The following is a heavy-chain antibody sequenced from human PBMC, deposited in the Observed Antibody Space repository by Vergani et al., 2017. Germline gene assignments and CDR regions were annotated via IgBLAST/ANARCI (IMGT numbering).Heavy chain of an antibody. CDR3: AKHFRGWGIDY. V-gene: IGHV3-30*02. Sequence: QVQLVESGGGVVKRGGSLRLSCATSGFTLSNYDMQWISQGPGKGLEFVAFIQFVGSNQYYADSVKGRFTLSRDFSKNTLYLQMNSLRTDDTATYYCAKHFRGWGIDYWGQGTQVIVSS. CDR2: IQFVGSNQ. D-gene: IGHD3-16*01. J-gene: IGHJ4*02. CDR1: GFTLSNYD.